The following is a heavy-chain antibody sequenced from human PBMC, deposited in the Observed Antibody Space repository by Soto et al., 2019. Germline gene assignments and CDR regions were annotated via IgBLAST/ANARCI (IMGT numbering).Heavy chain of an antibody. CDR1: GFTFSSYG. CDR2: ISYDGNNK. D-gene: IGHD3-22*01. CDR3: AREMIPMIMGGMSAMDV. J-gene: IGHJ6*02. V-gene: IGHV3-30*03. Sequence: QVQLVESGGGVVQPGRSLRLSCEASGFTFSSYGMHWVRQAPGKGLEGVAVISYDGNNKYYADSVKGRFTISRDNSKNTRYLQMNSLRPEDTAVYYCAREMIPMIMGGMSAMDVWGQGTTVTVSS.